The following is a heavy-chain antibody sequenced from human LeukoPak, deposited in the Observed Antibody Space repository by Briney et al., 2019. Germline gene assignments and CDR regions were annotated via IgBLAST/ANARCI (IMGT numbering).Heavy chain of an antibody. CDR3: AKDGSGGNSVGHFDY. V-gene: IGHV1-69*04. Sequence: SVKVSCKASGGTFSSYAISWVRQAPGQGLEWMGRIIPILGIANYAQKFQGRVTITADKSTSTAYMELSSLRSEDTAVYYCAKDGSGGNSVGHFDYWGQGTLVTVSS. CDR1: GGTFSSYA. J-gene: IGHJ4*02. CDR2: IIPILGIA. D-gene: IGHD4-23*01.